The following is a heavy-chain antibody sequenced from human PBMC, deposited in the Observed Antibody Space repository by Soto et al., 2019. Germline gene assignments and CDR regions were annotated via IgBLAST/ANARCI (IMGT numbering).Heavy chain of an antibody. CDR2: IIPILGIA. Sequence: QVQVVRSGAEVKKPRSSVKVSCKASGGTFSRYTISWVRKAPGQGLEWMGRIIPILGIANYAQKFQGRVTITADKSTSTAYMELSSLRSEDTAVYYCASAVTRHSSSLGYWGQGTLVTVSS. CDR1: GGTFSRYT. CDR3: ASAVTRHSSSLGY. D-gene: IGHD6-13*01. J-gene: IGHJ4*02. V-gene: IGHV1-69*02.